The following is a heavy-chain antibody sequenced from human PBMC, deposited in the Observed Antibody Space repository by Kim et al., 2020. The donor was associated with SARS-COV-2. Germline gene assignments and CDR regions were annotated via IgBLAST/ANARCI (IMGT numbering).Heavy chain of an antibody. Sequence: SGSTRYYADSVKGGYPISRDNAKNSLDLQMNSLRAEDTAVYYCASLYSWYWGQGTLVTVSS. CDR2: SGSTR. J-gene: IGHJ4*02. V-gene: IGHV3-48*03. D-gene: IGHD5-18*01. CDR3: ASLYSWY.